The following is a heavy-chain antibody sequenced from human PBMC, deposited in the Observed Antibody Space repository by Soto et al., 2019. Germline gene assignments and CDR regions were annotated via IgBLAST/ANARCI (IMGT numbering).Heavy chain of an antibody. V-gene: IGHV1-46*01. CDR3: ASEYSSSTTWYGMDV. J-gene: IGHJ6*02. CDR1: GYTFTSYY. Sequence: GASVKVSCKASGYTFTSYYMHWVRQAPGQGLEWMGIINPSGGSTSYAQKFQGRVTMTRDTSTSTVYMELSSLRSEDTAVYYCASEYSSSTTWYGMDVWGQGTTVTVSS. D-gene: IGHD6-6*01. CDR2: INPSGGST.